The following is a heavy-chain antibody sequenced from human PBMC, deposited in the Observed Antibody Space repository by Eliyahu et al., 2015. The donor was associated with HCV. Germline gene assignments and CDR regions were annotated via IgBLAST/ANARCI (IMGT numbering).Heavy chain of an antibody. J-gene: IGHJ6*02. Sequence: QVQLQQWGAGLLKPSETLSLTCGVYGGSFSGYYWNWIRQPPGKGLEWIGEINHSGSXTHNPSLKSRVTISXDTSKNQFSLKVNSVTAADTAVYYCARVVPYSSGRVPHGLDVWGQGTTVTVSS. CDR1: GGSFSGYY. D-gene: IGHD6-19*01. CDR3: ARVVPYSSGRVPHGLDV. CDR2: INHSGSX. V-gene: IGHV4-34*01.